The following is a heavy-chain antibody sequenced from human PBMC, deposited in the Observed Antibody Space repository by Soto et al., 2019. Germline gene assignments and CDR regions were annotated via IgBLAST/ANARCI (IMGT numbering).Heavy chain of an antibody. D-gene: IGHD3-10*01. Sequence: QLQLQESGPGLVKPSETLSLTCTVSGGSISNSAYYWGWIRQPPGKGLECIGIIYYSGNTYYSPSLKSRVTMYVDTSKNQFSLKLSSVSAADTSMYYCARVYGSGSYYFDYWGQGTLVTVSS. J-gene: IGHJ4*02. CDR3: ARVYGSGSYYFDY. V-gene: IGHV4-39*01. CDR1: GGSISNSAYY. CDR2: IYYSGNT.